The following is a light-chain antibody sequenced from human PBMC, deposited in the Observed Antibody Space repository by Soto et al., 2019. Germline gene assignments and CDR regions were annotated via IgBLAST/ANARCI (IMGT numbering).Light chain of an antibody. CDR2: KAS. CDR1: QSVGSW. J-gene: IGKJ1*01. CDR3: HQYSRYPWT. V-gene: IGKV1-5*03. Sequence: QMTQSPSTLSASEGDRVTITCWASQSVGSWLAWHQQKPGRAPKVLVYKASNLQDGVPSRFSGSGSGTEFTLTISSLQPDDVATYFCHQYSRYPWTFGQGTKEEIK.